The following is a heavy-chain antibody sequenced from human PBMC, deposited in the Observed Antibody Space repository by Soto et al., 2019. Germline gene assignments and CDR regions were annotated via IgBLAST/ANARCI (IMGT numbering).Heavy chain of an antibody. J-gene: IGHJ4*02. CDR3: GRVPRYSFPTSDSLDQ. CDR1: GGTFSTYT. CDR2: ITPILRET. Sequence: QVHLVQSGTEVRKPGSSVTVSCKVSGGTFSTYTISWVRQAPGQGLRWMGGITPILRETTYAQNFQGRVFITADISATTAYMELSDLTSEDTAMYYCGRVPRYSFPTSDSLDQWGQGTRVTVSS. V-gene: IGHV1-69*06. D-gene: IGHD5-18*01.